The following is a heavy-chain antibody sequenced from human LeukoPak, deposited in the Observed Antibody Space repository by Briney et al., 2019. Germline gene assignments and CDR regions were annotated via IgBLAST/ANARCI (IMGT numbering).Heavy chain of an antibody. Sequence: SETLSLTCTVSGGSVSTGNYYWSWIRQPPGKGLEWIGHMYYSGSANYNPSLKSRVTISVDTSKNQFSLNLTSVTAADTAVYYCARGPRSTVTMNPYGVDVWGQGTTVTVSS. CDR2: MYYSGSA. J-gene: IGHJ6*02. CDR3: ARGPRSTVTMNPYGVDV. V-gene: IGHV4-61*01. D-gene: IGHD4-17*01. CDR1: GGSVSTGNYY.